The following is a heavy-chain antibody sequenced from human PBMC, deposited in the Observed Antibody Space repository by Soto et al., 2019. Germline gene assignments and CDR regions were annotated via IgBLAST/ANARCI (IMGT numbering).Heavy chain of an antibody. Sequence: EVQLVESGGGLVQPGGSLRLSCAASGFTVSSNYMSWVRQAPGKGLEWVSVIYSGGSTYYADSVKGRFTISRDNSKNTLYLQMNSLRAEDTAVYYCAREVLSRTSWKYDYWGQGTLVTVSS. V-gene: IGHV3-66*01. CDR3: AREVLSRTSWKYDY. CDR2: IYSGGST. J-gene: IGHJ4*02. CDR1: GFTVSSNY. D-gene: IGHD2-2*01.